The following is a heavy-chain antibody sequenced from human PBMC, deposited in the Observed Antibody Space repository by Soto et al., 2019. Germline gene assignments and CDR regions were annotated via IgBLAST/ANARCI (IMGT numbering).Heavy chain of an antibody. Sequence: QVQQQQWGAGLLKPSETLSLTCAVYGGSFSNHYWSWIRQPPGKGLEWIGEINHSGSTNYNPSLKRRVTISVDTSKNQFSLKLSSVTAADTAVYYCARAPPSYDYVWGSYRPDAFDVWGRGTMVTVSS. D-gene: IGHD3-16*02. CDR2: INHSGST. CDR3: ARAPPSYDYVWGSYRPDAFDV. J-gene: IGHJ3*01. CDR1: GGSFSNHY. V-gene: IGHV4-34*01.